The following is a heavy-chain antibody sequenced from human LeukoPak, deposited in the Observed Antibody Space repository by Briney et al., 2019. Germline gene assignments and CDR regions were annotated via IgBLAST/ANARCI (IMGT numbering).Heavy chain of an antibody. V-gene: IGHV4-34*01. J-gene: IGHJ3*02. CDR2: INHSGST. D-gene: IGHD2-15*01. Sequence: SETLSLACAVYGGSFSGYYWSWIRQPPGKGLEWIGEINHSGSTNYNPSLKSRVTISVDTSKNQFSLKLSSVTAADTAVYYCARDRGWSDAFDIWGQGTMVTVSS. CDR3: ARDRGWSDAFDI. CDR1: GGSFSGYY.